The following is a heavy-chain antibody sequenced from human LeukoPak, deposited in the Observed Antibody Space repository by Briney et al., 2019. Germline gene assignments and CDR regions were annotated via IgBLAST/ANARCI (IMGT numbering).Heavy chain of an antibody. CDR3: ARDNPRYFDAFDI. D-gene: IGHD3-9*01. CDR2: IKQDGSEK. V-gene: IGHV3-7*01. CDR1: GFTFSSYW. Sequence: GGSLRPSCAASGFTFSSYWMSWVRQAPGKGLEWVANIKQDGSEKYYVDSVKGRFTISRDNAKNSLYLQMNSLRAEDTAVYYCARDNPRYFDAFDIWGQGTMVTVSS. J-gene: IGHJ3*02.